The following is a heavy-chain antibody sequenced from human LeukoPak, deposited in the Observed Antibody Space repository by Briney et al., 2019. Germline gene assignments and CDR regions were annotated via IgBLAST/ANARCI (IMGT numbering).Heavy chain of an antibody. Sequence: ASVKVSCKAPGYTFSNYGVSWVRQAPGQGLECMGWISAYNGNTKYVEKFQGRVTMTRDTTTSTAYMELSSLTSADTAVYYCASWLRGVIGAFDIWGQGTMVTVSA. J-gene: IGHJ3*02. CDR2: ISAYNGNT. D-gene: IGHD3-10*01. V-gene: IGHV1-18*01. CDR3: ASWLRGVIGAFDI. CDR1: GYTFSNYG.